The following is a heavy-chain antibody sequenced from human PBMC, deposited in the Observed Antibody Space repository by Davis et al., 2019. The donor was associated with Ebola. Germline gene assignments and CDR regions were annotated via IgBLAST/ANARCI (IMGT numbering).Heavy chain of an antibody. V-gene: IGHV1-18*01. J-gene: IGHJ4*02. CDR1: GYTFTSYG. Sequence: APVKVSCKASGYTFTSYGISWVRQAPGQGLEWMGWISAYNGNTNYAQKLQGRVTMTTDTSTSTAYMELRSLRSDDTAVYYCARRGYYDSSGYYPDFDYWGQGTLVTVSS. D-gene: IGHD3-22*01. CDR3: ARRGYYDSSGYYPDFDY. CDR2: ISAYNGNT.